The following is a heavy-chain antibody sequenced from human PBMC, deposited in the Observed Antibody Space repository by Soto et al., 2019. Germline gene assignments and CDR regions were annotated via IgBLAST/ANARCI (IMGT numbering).Heavy chain of an antibody. CDR1: GGSISSSTYY. CDR2: IYYTGNK. D-gene: IGHD6-6*01. CDR3: ARRSSSSFGSMFDP. J-gene: IGHJ5*02. V-gene: IGHV4-39*01. Sequence: PSETLSLTCTVSGGSISSSTYYGDWIRQPPGKGLDWIGAIYYTGNKNYNPSLESRVTMSVDTSKNQFSLKLSSVTPTDTAVYYCARRSSSSFGSMFDPWGRGILVTLSS.